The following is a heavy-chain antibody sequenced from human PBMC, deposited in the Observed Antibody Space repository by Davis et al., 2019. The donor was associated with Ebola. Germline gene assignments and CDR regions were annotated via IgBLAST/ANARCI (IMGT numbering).Heavy chain of an antibody. Sequence: PGGSLRLSCAGSGFTFSNAYMSWVRQAPGKGLEWVGRIKTKRDDGKGEYAAPVKGRFTISRDDSINTLFLQMDSLKTEDTAVYSSATDATAAGYFAYWGQGSLVTVSS. CDR2: IKTKRDDGKG. CDR1: GFTFSNAY. V-gene: IGHV3-15*01. J-gene: IGHJ4*02. CDR3: ATDATAAGYFAY. D-gene: IGHD6-13*01.